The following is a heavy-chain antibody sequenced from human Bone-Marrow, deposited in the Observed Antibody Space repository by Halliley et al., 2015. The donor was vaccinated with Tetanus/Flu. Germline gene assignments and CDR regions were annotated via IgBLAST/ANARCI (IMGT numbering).Heavy chain of an antibody. V-gene: IGHV3-30*18. J-gene: IGHJ6*02. Sequence: SLRLSCEASGFTFRNYGMHWVRQSPGRGLEWVGVISYDGKSKYYAESVKGRFIISRDNSKNTLFVQMNSLRTEDTAVYYCAKVWAKGMGTRPGDYKGLDVWGQGTMVIVSS. D-gene: IGHD3-16*01. CDR3: AKVWAKGMGTRPGDYKGLDV. CDR2: ISYDGKSK. CDR1: GFTFRNYG.